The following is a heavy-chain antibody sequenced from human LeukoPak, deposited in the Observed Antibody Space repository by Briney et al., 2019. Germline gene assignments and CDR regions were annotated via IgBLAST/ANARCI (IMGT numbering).Heavy chain of an antibody. Sequence: GGSLRLSCAASGFTVSSNYMSWVRQAPGKGLEWVSVIYRGGSTYYADSVKGRFTISRDNSKNTLYLQMNSLRAEDTAVYYCARGYSYGFYYFDYWGQGTLVTVSS. CDR3: ARGYSYGFYYFDY. V-gene: IGHV3-66*01. J-gene: IGHJ4*02. CDR1: GFTVSSNY. CDR2: IYRGGST. D-gene: IGHD5-18*01.